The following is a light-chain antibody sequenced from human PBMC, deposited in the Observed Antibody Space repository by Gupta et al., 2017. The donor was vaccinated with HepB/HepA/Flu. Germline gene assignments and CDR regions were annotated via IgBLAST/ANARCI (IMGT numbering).Light chain of an antibody. CDR1: SGHSNYP. CDR2: ILTDGSH. V-gene: IGLV4-69*01. Sequence: QLVLTQSPSASASLGASVKLTCTLSSGHSNYPIAWHQQQPEKGPRYLMKILTDGSHSKGDGIPDRFSGSNSGTERYLTISSLQSEDESDYYCQNWDSGIQVFGGGTKLTVL. J-gene: IGLJ2*01. CDR3: QNWDSGIQV.